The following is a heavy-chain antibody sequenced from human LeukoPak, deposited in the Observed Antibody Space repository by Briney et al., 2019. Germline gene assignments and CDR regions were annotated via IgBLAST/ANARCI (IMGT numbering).Heavy chain of an antibody. V-gene: IGHV3-48*03. J-gene: IGHJ4*02. D-gene: IGHD6-13*01. CDR1: GFTFSSYA. Sequence: GRSLRLSCAASGFTFSSYAMHWVRLAPGKGLEWISYISRTGNSIYYADSVKGRFTISRDSAKNSLYLQMNSLRAEDTAVYYCARGPYSSNWYVDYWGQGTLVTVAS. CDR2: ISRTGNSI. CDR3: ARGPYSSNWYVDY.